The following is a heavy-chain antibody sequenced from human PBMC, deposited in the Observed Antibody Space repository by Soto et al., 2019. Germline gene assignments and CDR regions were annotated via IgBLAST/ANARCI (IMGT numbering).Heavy chain of an antibody. Sequence: PGGSLILSCAASGFTVSSNYMSWVRQAPGKGLEWVSVIYSGGSTYYADSVKGRFTISRDNSKNTLYLQMNSLRAEDTAVYYCAGSSTLPLGMDVWGQGTTVTVSS. CDR2: IYSGGST. J-gene: IGHJ6*02. CDR1: GFTVSSNY. CDR3: AGSSTLPLGMDV. V-gene: IGHV3-66*01. D-gene: IGHD6-13*01.